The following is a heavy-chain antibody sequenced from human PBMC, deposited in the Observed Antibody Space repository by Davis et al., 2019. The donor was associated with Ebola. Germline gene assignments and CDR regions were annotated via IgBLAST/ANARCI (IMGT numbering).Heavy chain of an antibody. Sequence: PGGSLRLSCAASGFTFSSNWMHWVRQAPGKGLVWVSRTNSHGSITSYADSVKGRFTISRDNAKNTLYLQRNSLRDEDTAVYYCARGAHYAHDYWGQGTLVTVSS. D-gene: IGHD2-2*01. J-gene: IGHJ4*02. CDR2: TNSHGSIT. V-gene: IGHV3-74*01. CDR3: ARGAHYAHDY. CDR1: GFTFSSNW.